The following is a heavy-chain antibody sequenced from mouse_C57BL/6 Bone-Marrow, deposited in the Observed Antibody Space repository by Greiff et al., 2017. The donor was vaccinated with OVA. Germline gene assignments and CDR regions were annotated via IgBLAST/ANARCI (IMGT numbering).Heavy chain of an antibody. CDR1: GYTFTSYW. Sequence: QVQLQQPGAELVMPGASVKLSCKASGYTFTSYWMHWVKQRPGQGLEWIGEIDPSDSYTNYTHKFKGKSTLTVDKSSSTAYMQRSSLTSEDSAVYYCVIWLLGFAYWGQGTLVTVSA. J-gene: IGHJ3*01. CDR2: IDPSDSYT. CDR3: VIWLLGFAY. V-gene: IGHV1-69*01. D-gene: IGHD2-2*01.